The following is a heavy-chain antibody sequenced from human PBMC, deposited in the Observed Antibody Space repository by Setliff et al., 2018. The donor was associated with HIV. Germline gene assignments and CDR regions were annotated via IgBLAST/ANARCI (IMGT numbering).Heavy chain of an antibody. J-gene: IGHJ4*02. Sequence: ASVKVSCKASGYSFSNYAIHWVRQAPGQGLEWMGWINGGNAITKFSQKFQGRVTFTRDTSASTAYMELSSPRSEDTAVYHCARAGYLLHYLDSWGQGTLVTVSS. CDR2: INGGNAIT. CDR1: GYSFSNYA. D-gene: IGHD1-26*01. V-gene: IGHV1-3*01. CDR3: ARAGYLLHYLDS.